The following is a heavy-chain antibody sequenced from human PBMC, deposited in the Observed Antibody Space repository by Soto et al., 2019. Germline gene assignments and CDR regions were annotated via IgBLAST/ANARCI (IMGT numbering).Heavy chain of an antibody. CDR3: ARADAISGREGWFDP. D-gene: IGHD1-26*01. J-gene: IGHJ5*02. Sequence: QVQLVQSGAEVKKPGASVKVSCKASGYTFTSYYMHWVRQAPGQGLESMGIINPSGGSTSYAQKFQGRVTMTRDTSTSTVYMELSSLRSEDTAVYYCARADAISGREGWFDPWGQGTLVTVSS. V-gene: IGHV1-46*03. CDR2: INPSGGST. CDR1: GYTFTSYY.